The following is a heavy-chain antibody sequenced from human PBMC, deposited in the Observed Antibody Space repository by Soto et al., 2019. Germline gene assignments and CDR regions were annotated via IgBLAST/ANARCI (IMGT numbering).Heavy chain of an antibody. CDR2: ISGSGGST. Sequence: PGGSLRLSCAASGFTFSSYAMSWVRQAPGKGLEWVSAISGSGGSTYYADSVKGRFTISRDNSKNTLYLQMNSLRAEDTAVYYCAKGAGLEYCSGGSCYSWVRDYYYYYGMDVWGQGTTVNVSS. CDR3: AKGAGLEYCSGGSCYSWVRDYYYYYGMDV. D-gene: IGHD2-15*01. V-gene: IGHV3-23*01. J-gene: IGHJ6*02. CDR1: GFTFSSYA.